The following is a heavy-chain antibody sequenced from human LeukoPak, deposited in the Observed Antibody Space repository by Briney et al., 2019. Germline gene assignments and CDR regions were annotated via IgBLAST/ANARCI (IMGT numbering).Heavy chain of an antibody. J-gene: IGHJ4*02. CDR1: GFTFSSYG. D-gene: IGHD6-13*01. Sequence: PGGSLRLSCAASGFTFSSYGMHWVRQAPGKGLEWVSAISGSGGGTYYADSVKGRFTISRDNSKNTLYLQMNSLRAEDTAVYYCAKDPSSSSWVLWGQGTLVTVSS. CDR2: ISGSGGGT. V-gene: IGHV3-23*01. CDR3: AKDPSSSSWVL.